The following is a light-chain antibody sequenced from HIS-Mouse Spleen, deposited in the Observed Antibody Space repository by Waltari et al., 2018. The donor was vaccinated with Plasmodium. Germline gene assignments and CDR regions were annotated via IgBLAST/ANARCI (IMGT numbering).Light chain of an antibody. CDR1: QGISSY. CDR2: AAS. Sequence: DIQLTQSPPFLSASVGDRVTITCRASQGISSYLAWYQQKPGKAPKLLIYAASTLQSGVPSSFSGSGSGTEFTLTISSLQPEDFATYYCQQLNSYPLTFGGGTKVEIK. CDR3: QQLNSYPLT. V-gene: IGKV1-9*01. J-gene: IGKJ4*01.